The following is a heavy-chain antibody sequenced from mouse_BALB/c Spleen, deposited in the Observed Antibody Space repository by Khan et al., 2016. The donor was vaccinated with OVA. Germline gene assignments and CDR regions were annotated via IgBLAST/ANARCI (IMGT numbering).Heavy chain of an antibody. V-gene: IGHV1S137*01. CDR2: ISTYSGNT. J-gene: IGHJ2*01. CDR1: GYTFTDYA. Sequence: QVQLQQSGPELVRPGVSVKISCKGSGYTFTDYAMYWVKQSHAKSLEWIGLISTYSGNTNYNQKFKGKATMTVDKSSSTAYMELARFTSEDSAIXYCARPAYDGYYDYWGQGTTLTVSS. D-gene: IGHD2-3*01. CDR3: ARPAYDGYYDY.